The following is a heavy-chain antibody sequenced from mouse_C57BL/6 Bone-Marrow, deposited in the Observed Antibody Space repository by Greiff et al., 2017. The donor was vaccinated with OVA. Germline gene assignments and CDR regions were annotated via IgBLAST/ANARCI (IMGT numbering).Heavy chain of an antibody. CDR1: GFNIKDDY. CDR3: TTYDYYGSFAY. CDR2: IDPENGDT. Sequence: EVQLQQSGAELVRPGASVKLSCTASGFNIKDDYMHWVKQRPEQGLEWIGWIDPENGDTEYASKFQGKATITADTSSNTAYLQRSRLTSEDTAVYYSTTYDYYGSFAYWGQGTLVTVSA. V-gene: IGHV14-4*01. D-gene: IGHD1-1*01. J-gene: IGHJ3*01.